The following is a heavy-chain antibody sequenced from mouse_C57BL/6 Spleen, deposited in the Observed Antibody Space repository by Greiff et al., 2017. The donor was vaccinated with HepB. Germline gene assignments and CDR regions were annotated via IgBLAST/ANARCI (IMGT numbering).Heavy chain of an antibody. V-gene: IGHV1-26*01. J-gene: IGHJ4*01. D-gene: IGHD2-4*01. CDR2: IIPNNGGT. Sequence: EVQLQQSGPELVKPGASVKISCKASGYTFTDYYMNWVKQSHGKSLEWIGDIIPNNGGTSYNQKFKGKVTLTVDKSSSTAYMELRSLTSEDSAVYDCARDDYAYMDYWGQGTSVTVSS. CDR1: GYTFTDYY. CDR3: ARDDYAYMDY.